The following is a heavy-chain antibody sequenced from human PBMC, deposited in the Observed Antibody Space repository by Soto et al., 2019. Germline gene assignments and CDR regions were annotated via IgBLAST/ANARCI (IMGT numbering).Heavy chain of an antibody. CDR1: GGSFSGHY. CDR2: IIHSGST. Sequence: SETLSLTCAVYGGSFSGHYWSWIRQPPGKGLEWIGEIIHSGSTTYNPSLKSRVAISVDTSKNRFSLKLNSVTAADTAVYYCARGPSRLLMGDSFAWGQGTLVTVSS. J-gene: IGHJ5*02. V-gene: IGHV4-34*01. D-gene: IGHD2-8*01. CDR3: ARGPSRLLMGDSFA.